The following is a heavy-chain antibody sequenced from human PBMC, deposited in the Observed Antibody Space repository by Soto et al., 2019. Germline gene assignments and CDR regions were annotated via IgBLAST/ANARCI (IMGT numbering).Heavy chain of an antibody. CDR3: ARRTVNIRTFYSGLKTHCFDY. CDR1: GDSMSSSDYY. J-gene: IGHJ4*02. V-gene: IGHV4-39*01. CDR2: IYYSGST. Sequence: SETLSLTSAVSGDSMSSSDYYWGWIRQPPGKGLEWIGSIYYSGSTYYNPSLQSRVAISVDTSKNQFSLKLKSVTAADTAIYYCARRTVNIRTFYSGLKTHCFDYWGQGAPVTVSS. D-gene: IGHD6-19*01.